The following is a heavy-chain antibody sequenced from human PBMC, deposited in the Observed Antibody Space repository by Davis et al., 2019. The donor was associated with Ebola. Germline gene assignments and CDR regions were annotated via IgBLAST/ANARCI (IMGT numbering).Heavy chain of an antibody. CDR1: GGSFSGYY. V-gene: IGHV4-34*01. Sequence: MPGGSLRLSCAVYGGSFSGYYWSWIRQPPGKGLEWIGEINHSGSTNYNPSLKSRVTISVDTSKNQFSLKLSSVTAADTAVYYCARVVFVAGATPSWYFDLWGRGTLVTASP. D-gene: IGHD2-15*01. CDR2: INHSGST. J-gene: IGHJ2*01. CDR3: ARVVFVAGATPSWYFDL.